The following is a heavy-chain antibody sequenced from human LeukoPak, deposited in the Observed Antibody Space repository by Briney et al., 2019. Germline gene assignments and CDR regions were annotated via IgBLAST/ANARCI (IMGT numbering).Heavy chain of an antibody. CDR1: GFTFSSYA. D-gene: IGHD3-9*01. CDR2: ISGSGGST. J-gene: IGHJ4*02. V-gene: IGHV3-23*01. CDR3: AKVSSNYDILTGFFDY. Sequence: GGSLRLSCAASGFTFSSYAVSWVRQAPGKGLEWVSAISGSGGSTYYADSVKGRFTISRDNSKNTLYLQMNSLRAEDTAVYYCAKVSSNYDILTGFFDYWGQGTLVTVSS.